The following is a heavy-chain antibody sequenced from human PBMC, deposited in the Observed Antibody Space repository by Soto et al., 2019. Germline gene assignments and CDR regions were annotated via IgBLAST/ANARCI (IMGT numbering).Heavy chain of an antibody. J-gene: IGHJ6*03. CDR1: GFTFSSYG. V-gene: IGHV3-33*01. Sequence: QVQLVESGGGVVQPGRSLRLSCAASGFTFSSYGMHWVRQAPGKGLEWVAVIWYDGSNKYYAGSVKGRFTISRDNSKNTLYLQMNSLRAEDTAVYYCTRGTGDYYYMDVWGKGTTVTVSS. CDR2: IWYDGSNK. CDR3: TRGTGDYYYMDV.